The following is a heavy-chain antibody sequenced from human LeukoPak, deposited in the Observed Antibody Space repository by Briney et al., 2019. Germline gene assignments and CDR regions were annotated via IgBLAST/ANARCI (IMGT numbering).Heavy chain of an antibody. Sequence: ASVKVSCKASGYTFTSYYIHWVRQAPGQGLEWMGIINPSGGSTNYAQKFQGRVTMTRDKSTSTVYMELSSLRSEDTAVYYCTRERGYSSGFDPWGQGTLVTVSS. CDR3: TRERGYSSGFDP. J-gene: IGHJ5*02. CDR1: GYTFTSYY. D-gene: IGHD5-18*01. CDR2: INPSGGST. V-gene: IGHV1-46*03.